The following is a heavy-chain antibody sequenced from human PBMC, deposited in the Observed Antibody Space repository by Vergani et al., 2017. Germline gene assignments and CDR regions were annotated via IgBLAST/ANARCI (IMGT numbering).Heavy chain of an antibody. J-gene: IGHJ4*02. V-gene: IGHV3-15*01. CDR1: GFTFSNAW. Sequence: EVQLVESGGGLVKPGGSLRLSCAASGFTFSNAWMSWVRQAPGKGLEWVGRIKSKTDGGTTDYAAPVKGRFTISRDDSKNTLYLQMGSLRAEDMAVYYCARVGYSYGGLDYWGQGTLVTVSS. CDR2: IKSKTDGGTT. D-gene: IGHD5-18*01. CDR3: ARVGYSYGGLDY.